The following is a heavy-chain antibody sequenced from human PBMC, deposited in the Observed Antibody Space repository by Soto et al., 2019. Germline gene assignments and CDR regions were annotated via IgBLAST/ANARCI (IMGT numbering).Heavy chain of an antibody. CDR2: IWYDGSNK. Sequence: QVQLVESGGGVVQPGRSLRLSCAASGFTFSSYGMHWVRQAPGKGLEWVAVIWYDGSNKYYADSVKGRITISRDNSKNGRYLQVNSQKAEHTAVYYCAMSIYDYDSNYPLDYCGQGNLVTVSS. CDR1: GFTFSSYG. V-gene: IGHV3-33*01. D-gene: IGHD3-22*01. J-gene: IGHJ4*02. CDR3: AMSIYDYDSNYPLDY.